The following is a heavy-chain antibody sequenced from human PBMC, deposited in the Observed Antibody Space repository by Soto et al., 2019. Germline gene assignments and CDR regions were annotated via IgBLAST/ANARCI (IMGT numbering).Heavy chain of an antibody. CDR3: AISYSSSWAPGDY. D-gene: IGHD6-13*01. Sequence: GGSLRLSCAASGFTFSSYSMNWVRQAPGKGLEWVSSISSSSSYIYYADSVKGRFTISRDNAKNSLYLQMNSLRAEDTAVYYCAISYSSSWAPGDYWGQGTLVTVSS. J-gene: IGHJ4*02. V-gene: IGHV3-21*01. CDR1: GFTFSSYS. CDR2: ISSSSSYI.